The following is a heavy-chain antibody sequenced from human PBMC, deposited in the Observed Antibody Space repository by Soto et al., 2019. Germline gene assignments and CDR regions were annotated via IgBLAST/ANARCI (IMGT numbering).Heavy chain of an antibody. J-gene: IGHJ4*02. CDR1: GYTFTGYW. CDR2: ILPGDSDT. D-gene: IGHD1-26*01. Sequence: GESLKISCKGSGYTFTGYWIAWVRQMPGKGLEWMAMILPGDSDTIYNPSFRGQVTMSADTSISTAYLQWSSLKASDTAIYYCARRDETGTYSDYFNYWGLGTLVTVS. CDR3: ARRDETGTYSDYFNY. V-gene: IGHV5-51*01.